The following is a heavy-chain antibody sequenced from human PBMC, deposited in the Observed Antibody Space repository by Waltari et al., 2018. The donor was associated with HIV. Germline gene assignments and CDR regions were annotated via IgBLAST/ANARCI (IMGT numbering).Heavy chain of an antibody. Sequence: QLQLQESGPGLVKPSETLSLTCTVSGGSISSSSYYWGWIRQPPGKGLEWIGSIYYSGSTYYNPSLKSRVTISVDTSKIQFSLKLSSVTAADTAVYYCARHYGTHYDDSSGYYYRNWGQGTLVTVSS. CDR2: IYYSGST. CDR3: ARHYGTHYDDSSGYYYRN. CDR1: GGSISSSSYY. V-gene: IGHV4-39*01. D-gene: IGHD3-22*01. J-gene: IGHJ4*02.